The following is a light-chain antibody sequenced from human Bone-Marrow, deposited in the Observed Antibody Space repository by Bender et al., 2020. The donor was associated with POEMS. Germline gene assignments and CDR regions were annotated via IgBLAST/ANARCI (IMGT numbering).Light chain of an antibody. CDR2: SNN. J-gene: IGLJ3*02. Sequence: QSVLTQPPSASGTPGQRVTMSCSGTFSNIQSNTVNWYQHLPGTAPKLLIHSNNQRPSGVPDRFSGSKSGNTASLTVSGLQADDEADYYCNSYTSSRNLVFGGGTKLTVL. CDR3: NSYTSSRNLV. V-gene: IGLV1-44*01. CDR1: FSNIQSNT.